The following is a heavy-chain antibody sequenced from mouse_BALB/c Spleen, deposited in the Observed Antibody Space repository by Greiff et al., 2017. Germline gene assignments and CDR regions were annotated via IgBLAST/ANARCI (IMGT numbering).Heavy chain of an antibody. V-gene: IGHV1-63*01. J-gene: IGHJ1*01. CDR1: GYAFTNYW. CDR3: ARSDGSSSYYV. Sequence: QVQLQQSGAELVRPGTSVKISCKASGYAFTNYWLGWVQQRPGHGLEWIGDIYPGSGNTYYNEKFKGKATLTADKSSSTAYMHLSSLTSADSAVYFCARSDGSSSYYVWGAGTTVTVSS. D-gene: IGHD1-1*01. CDR2: IYPGSGNT.